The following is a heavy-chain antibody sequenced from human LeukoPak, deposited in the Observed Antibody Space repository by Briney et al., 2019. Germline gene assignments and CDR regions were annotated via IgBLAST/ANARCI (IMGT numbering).Heavy chain of an antibody. V-gene: IGHV3-20*04. D-gene: IGHD2-15*01. CDR2: INGNGGST. CDR1: GFTFDDYG. Sequence: GGSLRLSCAASGFTFDDYGMSWVRQAPGKGLEWVSGINGNGGSTGYADSVKGRFTISRDNAKNSLYLQMNSLRAEDTALYYCARDRKGYCSGGSCSHGYWGQGTLVTVSS. CDR3: ARDRKGYCSGGSCSHGY. J-gene: IGHJ4*02.